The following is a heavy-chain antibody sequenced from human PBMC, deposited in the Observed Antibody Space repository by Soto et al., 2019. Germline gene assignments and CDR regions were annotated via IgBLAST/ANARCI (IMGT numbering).Heavy chain of an antibody. D-gene: IGHD3-9*01. V-gene: IGHV4-39*01. Sequence: SETLSLTYSFSGGSISRNNNYWGLVRPPPRKGLEWIGSLYYSDYTDSNPSLRSRVTISVDTSKNQFSLKLTSVTAADTAVYYCARHLYYDISPGYLRPYHYYGMDVWGQGTTVTVSS. CDR3: ARHLYYDISPGYLRPYHYYGMDV. CDR1: GGSISRNNNY. J-gene: IGHJ6*02. CDR2: LYYSDYT.